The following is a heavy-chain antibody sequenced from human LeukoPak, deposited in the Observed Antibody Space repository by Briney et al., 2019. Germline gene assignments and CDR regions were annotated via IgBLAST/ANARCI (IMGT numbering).Heavy chain of an antibody. D-gene: IGHD6-13*01. CDR1: GFTFSSYA. CDR2: IPYDGSKK. J-gene: IGHJ5*02. Sequence: PGGSLRLSCAASGFTFSSYAMHWVRQAPGKGLEWVAVIPYDGSKKYYADCVKGRFTISRDNAKNSLYLQMNSLRAEDTAVYYCARAKRQQLVLGNWFDPWGQGTLVTVSS. CDR3: ARAKRQQLVLGNWFDP. V-gene: IGHV3-30*04.